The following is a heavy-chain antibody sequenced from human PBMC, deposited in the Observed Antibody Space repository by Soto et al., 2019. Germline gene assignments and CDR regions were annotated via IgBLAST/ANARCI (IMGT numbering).Heavy chain of an antibody. CDR1: GSSIRAYS. J-gene: IGHJ4*02. D-gene: IGHD5-12*01. Sequence: PSEPLSLTCTVSGSSIRAYSWTWVRQPPGKGLEWIGNIHYNGNTKYSPSLKSRVTMSVDTSKNHFSLRLISVTAADTAIYFCAREGNLGRWLQPLDFWGQGTLVTVSS. CDR3: AREGNLGRWLQPLDF. CDR2: IHYNGNT. V-gene: IGHV4-59*01.